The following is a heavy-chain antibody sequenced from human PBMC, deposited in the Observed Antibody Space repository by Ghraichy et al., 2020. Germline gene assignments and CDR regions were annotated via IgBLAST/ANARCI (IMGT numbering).Heavy chain of an antibody. Sequence: GGSLRLSCAASGFTFSSYGMHWVRQAPGKGLEWVAVIWYDGSNKYYADSVKGRFTISRDNSKNTLYLQMNSLRAEDTAVYYCARQLINTLQSGGDCYSMDYWGQGTLVTVSS. CDR1: GFTFSSYG. V-gene: IGHV3-33*01. CDR2: IWYDGSNK. CDR3: ARQLINTLQSGGDCYSMDY. D-gene: IGHD2-21*02. J-gene: IGHJ4*02.